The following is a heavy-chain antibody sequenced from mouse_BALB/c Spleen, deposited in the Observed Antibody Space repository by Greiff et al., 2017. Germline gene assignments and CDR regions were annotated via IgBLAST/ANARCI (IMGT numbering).Heavy chain of an antibody. CDR2: ISSGGSYT. CDR3: ARHETIAYFDY. J-gene: IGHJ2*01. V-gene: IGHV5-9-3*01. CDR1: GFTFSSYA. Sequence: EVMLVESGGGLVKPGGSLKLSCAASGFTFSSYAMSWVRQTPEKRLEWVATISSGGSYTYYPDSVKGRFTISRDNAKNTLYLQMSSLRSEDTAMYYCARHETIAYFDYWGQGTTLTVSS. D-gene: IGHD2-12*01.